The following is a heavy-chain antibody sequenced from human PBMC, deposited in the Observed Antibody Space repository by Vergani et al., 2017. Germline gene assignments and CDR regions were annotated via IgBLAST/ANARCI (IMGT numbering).Heavy chain of an antibody. CDR1: GYSLTSYW. Sequence: EVQLVQSGAEVKKPGESLKISCKGSGYSLTSYWNGWVRQMPGKGLEWMGIIYLGDSDNRYSPSFQGQVTIPADKPISTAYLQWSSLKASDTAMYYCARHLGCSGGSCYSPGGYWGQGTLVTVSS. D-gene: IGHD2-15*01. V-gene: IGHV5-51*01. J-gene: IGHJ4*02. CDR2: IYLGDSDN. CDR3: ARHLGCSGGSCYSPGGY.